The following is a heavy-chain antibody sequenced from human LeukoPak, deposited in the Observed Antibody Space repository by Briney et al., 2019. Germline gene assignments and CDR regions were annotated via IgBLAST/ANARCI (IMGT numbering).Heavy chain of an antibody. CDR2: IYYSGST. D-gene: IGHD6-19*01. V-gene: IGHV4-39*07. CDR3: ARDLYSSGLAYYYYGMDV. Sequence: SETLSLTCTVSGGSISSSSYYWGWIRQPPGKGLEWIGSIYYSGSTYYNPSLKSRVTISVDTSKNQFSLKLSSVTAADTAVYYCARDLYSSGLAYYYYGMDVWGQGTTVTVSS. CDR1: GGSISSSSYY. J-gene: IGHJ6*02.